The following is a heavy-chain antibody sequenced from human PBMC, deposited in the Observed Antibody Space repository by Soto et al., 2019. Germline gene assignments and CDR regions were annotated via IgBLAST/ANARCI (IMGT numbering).Heavy chain of an antibody. CDR2: IYYSGST. CDR1: GGSISSYY. V-gene: IGHV4-59*08. CDR3: ASHCSTTSCYRY. J-gene: IGHJ4*02. D-gene: IGHD2-2*01. Sequence: QVQLQESGPGLVKPSETLSLTCTVSGGSISSYYWSWIRQPPGKGLEWIGYIYYSGSTNYNPSLTSRVTIPVDTSMNQFSLTLSSVTAADTAVYYCASHCSTTSCYRYWGQGTLVTVSS.